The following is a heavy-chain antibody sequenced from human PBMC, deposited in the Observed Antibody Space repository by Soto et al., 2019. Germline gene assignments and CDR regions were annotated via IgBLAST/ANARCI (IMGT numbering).Heavy chain of an antibody. V-gene: IGHV3-23*01. D-gene: IGHD5-18*01. J-gene: IGHJ4*02. CDR3: ATVVLRHPWIQLWLHGSLDY. CDR2: ISGSGGST. Sequence: EVQLLESGGGLVQPGGSLRLSCAASGFTFSSYAMSWVRQAPGKGLEWVSAISGSGGSTYYADSVKGRFTISRDNSKNTLYLQMNSLRAEDTAVYYCATVVLRHPWIQLWLHGSLDYWGQGTLVTVSS. CDR1: GFTFSSYA.